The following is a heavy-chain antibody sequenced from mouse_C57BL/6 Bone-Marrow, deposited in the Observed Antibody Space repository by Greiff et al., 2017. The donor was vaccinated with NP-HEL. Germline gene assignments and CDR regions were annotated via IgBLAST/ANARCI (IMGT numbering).Heavy chain of an antibody. CDR2: ISYSGST. CDR1: GYSITSGYD. Sequence: EVKLQESGPGMVKPSQSLSLTCTVTGYSITSGYDWHWIRHFPGNKLEWMGYISYSGSTNYNPSLKSRISITHDTSKNHFFLKLNSVTTEDTATYYCASGDSNYGGYAMDYWGQGTSVTVSS. CDR3: ASGDSNYGGYAMDY. J-gene: IGHJ4*01. V-gene: IGHV3-1*01. D-gene: IGHD2-5*01.